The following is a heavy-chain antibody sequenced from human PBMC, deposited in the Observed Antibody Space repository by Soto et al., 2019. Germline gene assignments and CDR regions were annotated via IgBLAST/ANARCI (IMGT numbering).Heavy chain of an antibody. CDR1: GFTFSSYW. D-gene: IGHD3-10*01. V-gene: IGHV3-7*01. J-gene: IGHJ4*02. CDR3: ARDVGYGSGSYYGPGLDY. Sequence: LRLSCAASGFTFSSYWMSWVRQAPGKGLEWVANIKQDGSEKYYVDSVKGRFTISRDNAKNSLYLQMNSLRAEDTAVYYCARDVGYGSGSYYGPGLDYWGKGTRVTV. CDR2: IKQDGSEK.